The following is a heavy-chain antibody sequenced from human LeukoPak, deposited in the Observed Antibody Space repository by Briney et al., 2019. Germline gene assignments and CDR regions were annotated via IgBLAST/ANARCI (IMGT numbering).Heavy chain of an antibody. Sequence: ASVKVSRKDSRYTFTGDGISWVRQGPGQGLERMGWISAYNGNTNYAQKLQGRVTMTTDTSTSTAYMELRSLRSDDTAVYYCARDPSSYYDILTGYFLGAFDIWGQGTMVTVSS. D-gene: IGHD3-9*01. CDR1: RYTFTGDG. J-gene: IGHJ3*02. CDR2: ISAYNGNT. V-gene: IGHV1-18*01. CDR3: ARDPSSYYDILTGYFLGAFDI.